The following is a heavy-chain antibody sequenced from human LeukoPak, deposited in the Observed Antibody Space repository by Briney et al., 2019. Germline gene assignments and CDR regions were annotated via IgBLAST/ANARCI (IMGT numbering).Heavy chain of an antibody. V-gene: IGHV1-46*01. Sequence: ASVKVSCKASGYTFTSYYMHWVRQAPGQGLEWMGIINPSGGSTSYAQKFQGRVTMTRDTSTSTVYMELSSLRSEDTAVYYCARSIAAAGTSHYYGMDVWGQGTTVTVSS. J-gene: IGHJ6*02. CDR1: GYTFTSYY. D-gene: IGHD6-13*01. CDR2: INPSGGST. CDR3: ARSIAAAGTSHYYGMDV.